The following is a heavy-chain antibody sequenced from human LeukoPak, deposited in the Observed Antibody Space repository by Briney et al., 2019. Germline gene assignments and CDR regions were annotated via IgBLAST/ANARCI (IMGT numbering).Heavy chain of an antibody. CDR3: ARGDDRSESDAFDV. J-gene: IGHJ3*01. Sequence: PSETLSLTCTVSGGSISSNNYYWGWIRQPPGKGLEWIGSLYYSGSAYYNPSLKSRVTISVDASKNQFSLKLSSVTAADTAMYYCARGDDRSESDAFDVWGQGTMVTVSS. D-gene: IGHD2-21*01. V-gene: IGHV4-39*07. CDR1: GGSISSNNYY. CDR2: LYYSGSA.